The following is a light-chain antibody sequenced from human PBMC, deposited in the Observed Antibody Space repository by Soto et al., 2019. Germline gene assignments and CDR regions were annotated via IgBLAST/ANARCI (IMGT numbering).Light chain of an antibody. J-gene: IGLJ1*01. Sequence: QSVLTQPASVSGSPGQSITISCTGTSSDVGAYNYVSWYQHHPGKAPKLIIYEVSNRPSGLSNRFSGSKSGNTASLTISGLQAEDEADYYCSSYTSSSTFVFGTGTKVTGL. CDR2: EVS. CDR1: SSDVGAYNY. CDR3: SSYTSSSTFV. V-gene: IGLV2-14*01.